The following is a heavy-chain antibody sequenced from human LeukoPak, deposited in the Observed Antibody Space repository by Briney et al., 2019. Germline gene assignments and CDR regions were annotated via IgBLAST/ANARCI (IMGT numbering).Heavy chain of an antibody. V-gene: IGHV4-30-2*01. Sequence: SWIRQPPGKGLEWIGYIYHSGSTYYNPSLKSRVTISVDRSKNQFSLKLSSVTAADTAVYYCARTDERRQWLVPSWGQGTMVTVSS. J-gene: IGHJ3*01. CDR3: ARTDERRQWLVPS. D-gene: IGHD6-19*01. CDR2: IYHSGST.